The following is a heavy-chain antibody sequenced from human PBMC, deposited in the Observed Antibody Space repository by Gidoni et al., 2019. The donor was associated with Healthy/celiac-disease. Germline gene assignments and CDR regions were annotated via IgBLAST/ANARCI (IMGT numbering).Heavy chain of an antibody. V-gene: IGHV4-59*01. Sequence: QVQMQESGPGLVKPSETLSLTCTVSGGSISSYYGSWIRQPPGKGLEWFGYIYYSGSTNYNPSLKSRVTISVDTSKNQFSLKLSSVTAADTAVYYCARDSRLYYDSSGYLDYWGQGTLVTVSS. CDR1: GGSISSYY. D-gene: IGHD3-22*01. CDR3: ARDSRLYYDSSGYLDY. CDR2: IYYSGST. J-gene: IGHJ4*02.